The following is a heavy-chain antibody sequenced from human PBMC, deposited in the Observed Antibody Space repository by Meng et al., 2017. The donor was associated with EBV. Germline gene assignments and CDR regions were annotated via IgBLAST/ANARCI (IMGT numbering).Heavy chain of an antibody. CDR2: AHYSGRT. CDR3: ARPFPSIVSPRLDPFGD. Sequence: QLQLQESGPGPVKPSXXLSLTXPVSGYSISSFYYWAWLRQPPGRGLEWIGSAHYSGRTYYSPSLRSRVTVSIDTSKNQFSLRLTSVTAADTALYYCARPFPSIVSPRLDPFGDWGQGARVTVSS. CDR1: GYSISSFYY. D-gene: IGHD5/OR15-5a*01. J-gene: IGHJ4*02. V-gene: IGHV4-39*01.